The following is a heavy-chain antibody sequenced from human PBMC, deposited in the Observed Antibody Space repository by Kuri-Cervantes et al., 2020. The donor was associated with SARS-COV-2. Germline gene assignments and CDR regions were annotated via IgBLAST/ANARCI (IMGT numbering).Heavy chain of an antibody. V-gene: IGHV3-74*01. J-gene: IGHJ5*01. CDR2: INSDGSST. CDR1: GFTFSSYA. CDR3: ARGARDIVVVPAAKDWFDP. D-gene: IGHD2-2*01. Sequence: GESLKISCAASGFTFSSYAMHWVRQAPGKGLVWVSRINSDGSSTSYADSVKGRFTISRDNAKNTLYLQMNSLRAEDTAVYYCARGARDIVVVPAAKDWFDPWGQGTMVTVSS.